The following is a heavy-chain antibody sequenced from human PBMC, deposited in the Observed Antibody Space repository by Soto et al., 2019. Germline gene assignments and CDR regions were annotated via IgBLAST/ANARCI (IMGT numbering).Heavy chain of an antibody. D-gene: IGHD6-19*01. Sequence: PGGSLRLSCAASGFTFSSHAMSWVRQAPGKGLEWVSGISGGGDTIYYADSVRGRFTISRDNPKSTLYLQMNSLSAEDSALYYCAKPLYSSGWSKFDYWGQGILVTVSS. CDR1: GFTFSSHA. J-gene: IGHJ4*02. CDR3: AKPLYSSGWSKFDY. CDR2: ISGGGDTI. V-gene: IGHV3-23*01.